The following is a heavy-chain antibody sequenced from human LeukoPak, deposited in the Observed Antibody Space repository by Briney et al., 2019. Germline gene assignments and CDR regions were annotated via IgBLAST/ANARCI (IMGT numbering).Heavy chain of an antibody. Sequence: GGSLRLSSAGSGFTFSSYGMPWVREAPGKGLEWVANIKQDGSEKYYVDSVKGRFTISRDNAKNSLYLQMNSLRAEDTAVYYCARGASEWFGESTIWGQGTLVTVSS. V-gene: IGHV3-7*01. D-gene: IGHD3-10*01. CDR3: ARGASEWFGESTI. CDR1: GFTFSSYG. J-gene: IGHJ4*02. CDR2: IKQDGSEK.